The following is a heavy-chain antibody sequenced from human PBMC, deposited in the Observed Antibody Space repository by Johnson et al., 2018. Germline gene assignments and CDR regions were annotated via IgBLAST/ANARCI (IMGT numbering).Heavy chain of an antibody. V-gene: IGHV3-9*01. CDR1: GFTFDDYA. CDR2: IRWKSGSI. CDR3: ARDQVFPYFAEYFQH. D-gene: IGHD2-21*01. Sequence: VQLVQSGGGLVQPGRSLRLSCAVSGFTFDDYAMHWVRPGPGKGLEWVSGIRWKSGSIGYADYGKGRFTISRDNSKNTLYLQRNSLRAEDTAVYYCARDQVFPYFAEYFQHWGQGTLVTVSS. J-gene: IGHJ1*01.